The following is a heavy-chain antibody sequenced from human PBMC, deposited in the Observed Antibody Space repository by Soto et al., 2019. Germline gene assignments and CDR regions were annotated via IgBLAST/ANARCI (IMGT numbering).Heavy chain of an antibody. D-gene: IGHD6-13*01. J-gene: IGHJ6*03. CDR2: ISAYNGNT. CDR1: GYTFTSYG. V-gene: IGHV1-18*01. Sequence: ASVKVSCKASGYTFTSYGISWVRQAPGQGLEWMGWISAYNGNTNYAQKLQGRVTMTTDTSTSTAYMELRSLRSDDTAVYYCARRRDEAAAGEYYYYYMDVWGKGTTVTVSS. CDR3: ARRRDEAAAGEYYYYYMDV.